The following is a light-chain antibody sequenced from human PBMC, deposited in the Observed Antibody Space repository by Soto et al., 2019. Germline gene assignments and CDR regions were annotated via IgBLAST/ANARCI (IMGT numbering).Light chain of an antibody. J-gene: IGKJ2*01. Sequence: EIVMTQSPATLSVSPGEIATFSCRAIQSISINLAWYQQKPGQAPRLLIYGASTRATGTPARFSGSGSGTEFSLTISSLQSADFALYYCQQYYNWPPYTFGQGTKVDIK. CDR3: QQYYNWPPYT. CDR1: QSISIN. V-gene: IGKV3-15*01. CDR2: GAS.